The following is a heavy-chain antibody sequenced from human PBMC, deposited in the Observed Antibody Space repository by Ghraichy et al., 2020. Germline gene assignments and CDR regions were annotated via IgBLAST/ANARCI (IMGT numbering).Heavy chain of an antibody. D-gene: IGHD4-23*01. CDR3: ARDQGYGGNPHDAFDI. CDR2: ISYDRSNK. CDR1: GFTFSSYA. Sequence: GGSLRLSCAASGFTFSSYAMHWVRQAPGKGLEWVAVISYDRSNKYYADSVKGRFTISRDNSKNTLYLQMNSLRAEDTAVYYCARDQGYGGNPHDAFDIWGQGTMVTVSS. V-gene: IGHV3-30-3*01. J-gene: IGHJ3*02.